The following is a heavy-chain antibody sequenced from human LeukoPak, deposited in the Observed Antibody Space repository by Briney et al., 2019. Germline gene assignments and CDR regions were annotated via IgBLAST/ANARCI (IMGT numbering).Heavy chain of an antibody. V-gene: IGHV3-30-3*01. D-gene: IGHD2-21*01. CDR3: ARGLSDSPPTLDY. CDR1: GFAFNMYP. CDR2: ISIDGTNY. J-gene: IGHJ4*02. Sequence: GGSLRLSCEASGFAFNMYPLHWVRQAPGKGLEWVAVISIDGTNYLDANPVKGRFTISRDNSKNTVYLQMNGLGPEDTAIYFCARGLSDSPPTLDYWGQGTLVAVSS.